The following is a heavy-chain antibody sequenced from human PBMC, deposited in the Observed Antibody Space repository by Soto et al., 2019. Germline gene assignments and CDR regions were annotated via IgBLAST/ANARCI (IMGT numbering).Heavy chain of an antibody. J-gene: IGHJ4*02. Sequence: EVQLLESGGGLVQRGGSQRLSCAASGFTFTSYVMSWVRQAPGKGLEWVAGISGGGSTAFYADSVKGRFTISRDNAKNTLVLQMDSLRAEDTAIYYCAKDSNKYSSSLRGRYFDYWGQETLVTVSS. CDR2: ISGGGSTA. CDR1: GFTFTSYV. CDR3: AKDSNKYSSSLRGRYFDY. D-gene: IGHD3-22*01. V-gene: IGHV3-23*01.